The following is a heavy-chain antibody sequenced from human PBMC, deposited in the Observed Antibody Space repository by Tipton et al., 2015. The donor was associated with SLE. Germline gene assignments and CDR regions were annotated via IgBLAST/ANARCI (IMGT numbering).Heavy chain of an antibody. V-gene: IGHV3-30*19. J-gene: IGHJ6*03. CDR2: IYYDGSNK. CDR3: ARDLWYLGYYYMDV. CDR1: GFSFSDYG. Sequence: SLRLSCAASGFSFSDYGMHWVRQAPGKGLEWVAVIYYDGSNKYYADSVKGRFTISRDNSKNTLYLQMNSLRAEDTAVYYCARDLWYLGYYYMDVWGKGTTVTVSS. D-gene: IGHD2-15*01.